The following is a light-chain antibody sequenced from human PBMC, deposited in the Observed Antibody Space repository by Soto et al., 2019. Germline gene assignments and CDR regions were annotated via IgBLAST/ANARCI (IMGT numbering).Light chain of an antibody. V-gene: IGKV3-15*01. CDR3: QQDNHWPPLT. J-gene: IGKJ4*01. Sequence: EIVMTQSPATLSVSPGERATLSCRASQSVGRNLAWYQQKPGQAPRLLIYGASNRATGIPARFSGSGSGTEFTLTISSLQSEDFAIYSCQQDNHWPPLTFGGGTKVEIK. CDR1: QSVGRN. CDR2: GAS.